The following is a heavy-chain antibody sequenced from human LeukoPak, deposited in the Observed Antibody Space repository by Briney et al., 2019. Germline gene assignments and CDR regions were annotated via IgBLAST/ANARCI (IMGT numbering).Heavy chain of an antibody. CDR3: ARHRMLVDDSSGYVDY. CDR1: GGSISSYY. J-gene: IGHJ4*02. Sequence: SETLSLTCTVSGGSISSYYWSLIRQPPGKGLEWIGYIYYSGSTNYNPSLKSRVTISVDTSKNQFSLKLSSVTAADTAVYYCARHRMLVDDSSGYVDYWGQGTLVTVSS. V-gene: IGHV4-59*08. D-gene: IGHD3-22*01. CDR2: IYYSGST.